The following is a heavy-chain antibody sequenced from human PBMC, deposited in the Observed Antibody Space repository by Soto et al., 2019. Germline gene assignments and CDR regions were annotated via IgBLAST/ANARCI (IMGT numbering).Heavy chain of an antibody. V-gene: IGHV3-21*01. CDR1: GFVFSDFQ. CDR3: ARDNLAFQGAFDL. CDR2: ITGTSAVT. D-gene: IGHD3-16*01. J-gene: IGHJ4*02. Sequence: PGGSLRLSCAASGFVFSDFQFNWVRQAPGGGLEWLSSITGTSAVTEYAESIEGRFTISRDNPNKLLFLHMDNLRPEDTAVYYCARDNLAFQGAFDLWGQGTLVTVSS.